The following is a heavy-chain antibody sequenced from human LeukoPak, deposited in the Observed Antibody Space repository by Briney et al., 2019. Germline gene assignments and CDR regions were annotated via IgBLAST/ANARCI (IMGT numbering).Heavy chain of an antibody. V-gene: IGHV3-30*18. D-gene: IGHD6-13*01. CDR1: GFTFSDYY. J-gene: IGHJ6*02. CDR3: AKEGPALGYSSSWYEGYYGMDV. CDR2: ISYDGSNK. Sequence: GGSLRLSCAASGFTFSDYYMSWIRQAPGKGLEWVAVISYDGSNKYYADSVKGRFTISRDNSKNTLYLQMNSLRAEDTAVYYCAKEGPALGYSSSWYEGYYGMDVWGQGTTVTVSS.